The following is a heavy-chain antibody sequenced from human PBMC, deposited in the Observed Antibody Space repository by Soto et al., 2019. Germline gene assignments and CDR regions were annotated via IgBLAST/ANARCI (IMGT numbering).Heavy chain of an antibody. D-gene: IGHD6-6*01. CDR2: NYYSGIT. Sequence: TLSLTCTVSGGSISSGGYYWTWIRQHPGKGLEWIGYNYYSGITYYNPSLKSRVTISLDTSKNQFSLKQSSVTAADTAVYYCARGSSIAGYYYGMDVWGQGTTVTVSS. V-gene: IGHV4-31*03. CDR1: GGSISSGGYY. J-gene: IGHJ6*02. CDR3: ARGSSIAGYYYGMDV.